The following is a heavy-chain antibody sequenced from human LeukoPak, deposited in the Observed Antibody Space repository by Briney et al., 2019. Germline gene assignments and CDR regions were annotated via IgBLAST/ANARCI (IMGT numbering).Heavy chain of an antibody. V-gene: IGHV3-21*01. CDR3: ARDRDSSGWYGYYFDY. CDR2: ISSSSSYI. D-gene: IGHD6-19*01. CDR1: GLIFRAYG. Sequence: GGSLRLSCVVSGLIFRAYGMHWGRQAPGKGLEWVSSISSSSSYIYYADSVKGRFTISRDNAKNSLYLQMNSLRAEDTAVYYCARDRDSSGWYGYYFDYWGQGTLVTVSS. J-gene: IGHJ4*02.